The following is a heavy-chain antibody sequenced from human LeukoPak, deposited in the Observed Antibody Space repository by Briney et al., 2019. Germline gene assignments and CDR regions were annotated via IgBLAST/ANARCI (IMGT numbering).Heavy chain of an antibody. CDR1: GFTFSNYW. CDR2: IKSDGTTT. D-gene: IGHD5-12*01. J-gene: IGHJ4*02. Sequence: GGSLRPSCAASGFTFSNYWMHWVRQAPGKGPVWVSRIKSDGTTTNYADSVKGRFTISRDNAKNTLYLQMNGLRVEDTAVHYCAGGYSGYRSDYWGQGTLVTVSS. V-gene: IGHV3-74*01. CDR3: AGGYSGYRSDY.